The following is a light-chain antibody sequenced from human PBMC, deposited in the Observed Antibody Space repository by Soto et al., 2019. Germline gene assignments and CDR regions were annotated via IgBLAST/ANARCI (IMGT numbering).Light chain of an antibody. CDR2: EVS. CDR3: QSYDISLSGFV. V-gene: IGLV2-14*01. CDR1: SSDIGAYNY. J-gene: IGLJ1*01. Sequence: QSVLTQPASVSGSPGQSIAISCTGTSSDIGAYNYVSWYQHHPGKAPKLMIYEVSNRPSGVSNRFSGSKSGNTASLTISGLQADDEADCYCQSYDISLSGFVFGTGTKVTVL.